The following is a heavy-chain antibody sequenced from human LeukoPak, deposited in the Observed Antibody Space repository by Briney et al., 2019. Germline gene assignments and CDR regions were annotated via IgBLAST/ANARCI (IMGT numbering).Heavy chain of an antibody. J-gene: IGHJ4*02. CDR3: AKEGQQLVGYYFDY. V-gene: IGHV3-30*18. D-gene: IGHD6-13*01. CDR2: ISYDGSNK. CDR1: GFTFSSYS. Sequence: GGTLRLSCAASGFTFSSYSMHWVRQAPGKGLEWVAVISYDGSNKYYADPVKGRFTISRDNSKNTLYLQMNSLRAEDTAVYYCAKEGQQLVGYYFDYWGQGTLVTVSS.